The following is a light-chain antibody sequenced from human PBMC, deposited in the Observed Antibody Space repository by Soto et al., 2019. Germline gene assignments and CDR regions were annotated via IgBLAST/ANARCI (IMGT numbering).Light chain of an antibody. J-gene: IGLJ2*01. V-gene: IGLV2-14*01. CDR3: SSYTSSIS. CDR1: SSDVGGYNY. Sequence: QSVLTQPASVSGSPGQSITISCTGTSSDVGGYNYVSWYQQHPGKAPKLMIYDVNTRPSGVSNRFSGSKSGNTASLTISGLQAEDEADYYCSSYTSSISFGGGTQLTVL. CDR2: DVN.